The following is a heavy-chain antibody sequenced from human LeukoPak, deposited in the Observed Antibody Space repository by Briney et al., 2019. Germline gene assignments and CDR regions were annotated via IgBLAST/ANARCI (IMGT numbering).Heavy chain of an antibody. D-gene: IGHD6-6*01. V-gene: IGHV4-59*01. J-gene: IGHJ2*01. CDR3: ARERSGIAARPWYCDV. Sequence: SETLSLTCTVSGGSISSYYWSWIRQPPGKGLERIGHIYNSGSTTYNPSLKSRITISMDASKNQFSLTLGSVTAADTAVYYCARERSGIAARPWYCDVWGRGTLVTVSS. CDR1: GGSISSYY. CDR2: IYNSGST.